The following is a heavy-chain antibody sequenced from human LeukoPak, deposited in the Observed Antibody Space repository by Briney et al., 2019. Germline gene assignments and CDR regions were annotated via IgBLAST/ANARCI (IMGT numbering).Heavy chain of an antibody. CDR1: GGSISSYY. J-gene: IGHJ4*02. CDR2: IYTSGST. CDR3: ARGDLEWLYSAFDY. D-gene: IGHD3-3*01. Sequence: SETLSLTCTVSGGSISSYYWSWIRQPAGKGLEWIGRIYTSGSTNYNPSLKSRVTISVDTSKNQFSLKLSSVTAADTAVYYCARGDLEWLYSAFDYWGQGTLVTVSS. V-gene: IGHV4-4*07.